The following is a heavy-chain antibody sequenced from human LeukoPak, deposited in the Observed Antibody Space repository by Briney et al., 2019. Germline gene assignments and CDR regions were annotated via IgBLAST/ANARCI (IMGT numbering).Heavy chain of an antibody. V-gene: IGHV4-39*01. CDR2: IYYSGST. Sequence: PSETLSLTCTVSGGSISSSSYYWGWVRQPPGKGLEWIGSIYYSGSTYYNPSLKSRVTISVDTSKNQFSLKLSSVTAADTAVYYCARGLKRIWFARPNYNWFDPWGQGTLVTVSS. D-gene: IGHD3-10*01. CDR3: ARGLKRIWFARPNYNWFDP. J-gene: IGHJ5*02. CDR1: GGSISSSSYY.